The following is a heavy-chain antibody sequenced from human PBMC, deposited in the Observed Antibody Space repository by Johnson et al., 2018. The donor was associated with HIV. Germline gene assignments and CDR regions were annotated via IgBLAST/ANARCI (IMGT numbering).Heavy chain of an antibody. CDR2: IKSKTDGGTT. CDR1: GFSFTNAW. J-gene: IGHJ3*02. Sequence: MLLVESGGGLVKTGGSLRLSCAASGFSFTNAWMSWVRQAPGKGLEWVGRIKSKTDGGTTDYAAPVKGRFTISRDDSKNTLYLQINSLKTEDTAVYYCRLVEASWYDSSGPSDAFDIWGQGTMVTVSS. CDR3: RLVEASWYDSSGPSDAFDI. D-gene: IGHD3-22*01. V-gene: IGHV3-15*01.